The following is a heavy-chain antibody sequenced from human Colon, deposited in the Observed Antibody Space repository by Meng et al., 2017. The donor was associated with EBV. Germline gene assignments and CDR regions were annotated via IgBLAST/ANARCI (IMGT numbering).Heavy chain of an antibody. CDR3: ARVRVIPAAVGFDY. D-gene: IGHD2-2*01. V-gene: IGHV4-4*02. Sequence: QGQLPESGPGLVEASGTLSLTCAVSGGSISTSDWWSWGRQPPGKGLEWIGEIYRGGGTNYNPSFKSRVTISVDTSNNHFSLKLSYVTAADTAVYYCARVRVIPAAVGFDYWGQGTLVTVSS. CDR1: GGSISTSDW. CDR2: IYRGGGT. J-gene: IGHJ4*02.